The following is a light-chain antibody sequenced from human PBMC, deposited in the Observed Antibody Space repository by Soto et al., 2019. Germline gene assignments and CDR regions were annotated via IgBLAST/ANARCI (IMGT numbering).Light chain of an antibody. Sequence: EIVLTQSPATLSLSPGESATLSYRASQSVLIYLAWFQQKPGQAPRLLIYDTSNRAPGIPARFSGSGSGTDFTLTISSVEPEDFAVYFCQQRYGWPPITFGQGTRLEIK. CDR2: DTS. CDR3: QQRYGWPPIT. CDR1: QSVLIY. V-gene: IGKV3-11*01. J-gene: IGKJ5*01.